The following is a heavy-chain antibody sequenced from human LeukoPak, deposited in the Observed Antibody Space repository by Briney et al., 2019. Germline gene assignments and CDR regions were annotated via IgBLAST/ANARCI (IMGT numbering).Heavy chain of an antibody. CDR3: AKDKWYSGSYLPYYFDY. J-gene: IGHJ4*02. CDR2: ISYDGSNK. CDR1: GFTFSSYG. V-gene: IGHV3-30*18. Sequence: GGSLRLSCAASGFTFSSYGMHWVRQAPGKGLEWVAVISYDGSNKYNADSVNGRFTISRDNSNNTLYLQMISLRAEETGVYYCAKDKWYSGSYLPYYFDYGGQGTLVTVSS. D-gene: IGHD1-26*01.